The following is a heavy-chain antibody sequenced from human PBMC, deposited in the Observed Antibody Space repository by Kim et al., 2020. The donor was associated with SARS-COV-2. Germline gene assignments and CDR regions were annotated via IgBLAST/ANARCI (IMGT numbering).Heavy chain of an antibody. J-gene: IGHJ5*02. D-gene: IGHD3-10*01. CDR1: GYTFTSYA. CDR2: INAGNGNT. Sequence: ASVKVSCKASGYTFTSYAMHWVRQAPGQRLEWMGWINAGNGNTKYSQKFQGRVTITRDTSASTAYMELSSLRSEDTAVYYCARDRGGPLWFGESYNWFDPWGQGTLVTVSS. V-gene: IGHV1-3*01. CDR3: ARDRGGPLWFGESYNWFDP.